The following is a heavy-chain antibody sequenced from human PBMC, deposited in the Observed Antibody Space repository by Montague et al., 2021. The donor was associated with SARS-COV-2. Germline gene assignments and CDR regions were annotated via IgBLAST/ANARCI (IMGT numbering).Heavy chain of an antibody. Sequence: SETLSLTCTVSGGSISSGDYYWTWIRQPPGKGLEWIGEINHSGSTNYNPSLKSRVTISVDTSKNQFSLKLSSVTAADTAVYFRARGGIAARRRYFDYWGQGTLVTVSS. CDR3: ARGGIAARRRYFDY. D-gene: IGHD6-6*01. CDR2: INHSGST. CDR1: GGSISSGDYY. J-gene: IGHJ4*02. V-gene: IGHV4-39*07.